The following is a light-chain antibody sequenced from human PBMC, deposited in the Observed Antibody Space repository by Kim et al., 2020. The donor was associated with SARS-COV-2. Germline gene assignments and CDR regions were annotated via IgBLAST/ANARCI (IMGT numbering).Light chain of an antibody. V-gene: IGKV1-5*03. J-gene: IGKJ2*01. CDR3: QHYSRCPYT. CDR2: LAS. Sequence: ASIGDRDTRAGRASRRREAWLAGEQQKPGKAPKLLIYLASTLENGGPPRFSGSGSGAEFTLTINSLQPDDFGTYYCQHYSRCPYTVGQGTKVDIK. CDR1: RRREAW.